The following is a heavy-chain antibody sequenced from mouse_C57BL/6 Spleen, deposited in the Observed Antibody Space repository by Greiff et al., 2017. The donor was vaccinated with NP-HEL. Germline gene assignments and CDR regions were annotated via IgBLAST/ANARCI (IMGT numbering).Heavy chain of an antibody. CDR2: IYPGSGST. Sequence: QVQLQQPGAELVKPGASVKMSCKASGYTFTSYWITWVKQRPGQGLEWIGDIYPGSGSTNYNEKFKSKATLTVDTSSSTAYMQLSSLTSEDSAVYYCARGRLYYDYDGPNYWGQGTTRTVSS. V-gene: IGHV1-55*01. D-gene: IGHD2-4*01. J-gene: IGHJ2*01. CDR3: ARGRLYYDYDGPNY. CDR1: GYTFTSYW.